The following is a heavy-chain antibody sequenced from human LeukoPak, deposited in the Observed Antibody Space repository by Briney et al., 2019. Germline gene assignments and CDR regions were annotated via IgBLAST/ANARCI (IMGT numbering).Heavy chain of an antibody. D-gene: IGHD3-10*01. CDR1: GYSFTSYW. V-gene: IGHV5-51*01. CDR2: IYPGDSDT. J-gene: IGHJ3*02. CDR3: ASNFYGSGIKGAFDI. Sequence: GESLKISCKGSGYSFTSYWIGWVRQMPGKGLEWMGIIYPGDSDTRYSPSFQGQVTISADKSISTAYLQWSSLKASDTAMYYCASNFYGSGIKGAFDIWGQGTMVTVSS.